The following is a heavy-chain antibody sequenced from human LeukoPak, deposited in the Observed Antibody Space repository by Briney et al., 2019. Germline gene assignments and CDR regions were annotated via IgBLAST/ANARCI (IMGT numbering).Heavy chain of an antibody. CDR1: GFTFSSYW. Sequence: GGSLRLSCAASGFTFSSYWMHWVSQAPGKGLVWVSRINMDGSSTSYADSVKGRITISRDNAENALFLQMNSLRADDASVYYCARAITGSRNALDVWGQGTTVTVSS. CDR3: ARAITGSRNALDV. V-gene: IGHV3-74*01. D-gene: IGHD1-20*01. J-gene: IGHJ6*02. CDR2: INMDGSST.